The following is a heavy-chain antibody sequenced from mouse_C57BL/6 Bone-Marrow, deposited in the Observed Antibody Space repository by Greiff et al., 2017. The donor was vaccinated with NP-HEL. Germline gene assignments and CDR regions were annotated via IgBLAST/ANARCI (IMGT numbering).Heavy chain of an antibody. D-gene: IGHD1-1*01. J-gene: IGHJ4*01. V-gene: IGHV1-80*01. CDR1: GYAFSSYW. CDR3: ARGDYGSSRFGYAMDY. Sequence: VHLVESGAELVKPGASVKISCKASGYAFSSYWMNWVKERPGKGLEWKGQIYPGDGDTKYNGKFKGKATLTADKSSSTAYMQVSSLTSEDSAVYFCARGDYGSSRFGYAMDYWGQGTSVTVSS. CDR2: IYPGDGDT.